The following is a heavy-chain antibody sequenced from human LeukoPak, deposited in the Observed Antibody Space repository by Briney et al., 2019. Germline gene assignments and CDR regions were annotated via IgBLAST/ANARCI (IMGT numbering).Heavy chain of an antibody. CDR1: GFTFSSYW. CDR2: ISGSGGST. D-gene: IGHD3-10*01. J-gene: IGHJ4*02. V-gene: IGHV3-23*01. Sequence: GGSLRLSCAASGFTFSSYWMSWVRQAPGKGLEWVSAISGSGGSTYYADSVKGRFTISRDNSKNALYLQMNSLRAEDTAVYYCAKPKREGFGEFDYWGQGTLVTVSS. CDR3: AKPKREGFGEFDY.